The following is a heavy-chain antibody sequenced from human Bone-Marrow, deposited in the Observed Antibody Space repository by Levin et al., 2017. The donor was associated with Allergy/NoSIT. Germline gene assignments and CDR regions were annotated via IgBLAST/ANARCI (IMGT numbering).Heavy chain of an antibody. CDR3: ATSFLDS. V-gene: IGHV4-4*02. J-gene: IGHJ4*02. CDR1: GGAISSSNW. Sequence: KPSETLSLTCAVSGGAISSSNWWSWVRQSPGKGLEWIGEVYYRGDTKYNPSLKSRVTMSVDQSKNQFSLKLTSVTAADTAVYYCATSFLDSWGQGIPVIVSS. CDR2: VYYRGDT.